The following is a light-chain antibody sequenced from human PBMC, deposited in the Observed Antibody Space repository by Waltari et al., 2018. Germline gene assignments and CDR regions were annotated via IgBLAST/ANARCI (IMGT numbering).Light chain of an antibody. V-gene: IGLV3-1*01. Sequence: SFELTQPPSVSVSPGQTANIPCSGAKLGDKYVSWYQQKPGQSPVLVIYQDSKRPSGIPERFSGFSSETTATLTISGALAVDEADYYCQAWDRTALVFGGGTKLTVL. CDR2: QDS. CDR1: KLGDKY. CDR3: QAWDRTALV. J-gene: IGLJ2*01.